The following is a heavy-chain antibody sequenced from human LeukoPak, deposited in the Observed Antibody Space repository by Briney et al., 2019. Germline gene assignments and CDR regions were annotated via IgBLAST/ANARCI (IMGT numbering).Heavy chain of an antibody. CDR3: AREDSGTSIDY. V-gene: IGHV4-59*01. CDR2: IYYSGNT. J-gene: IGHJ4*01. CDR1: GGSITSYY. D-gene: IGHD1-26*01. Sequence: SEILSLTSTVSGGSITSYYYTCIRQPPGKGLEWIGYIYYSGNTNYNPSLKSRVTMSLDMSKNQFSLRLTSVTAADTAVYYCAREDSGTSIDYWGQGTLVTVSS.